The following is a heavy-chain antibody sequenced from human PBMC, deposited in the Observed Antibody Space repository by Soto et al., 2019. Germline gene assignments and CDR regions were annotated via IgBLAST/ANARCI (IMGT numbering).Heavy chain of an antibody. Sequence: QVQLQESGPGLVKPSQTLSLTCTVSGGSISSGGYYWSWIRQHPGKGLEWIGYIYYSGSTYYNPSLKSRVTISVDTSKNQFSLKLSSVTAADTAVYYCARGMTTVTTLYLDLWGRGTLVTVSS. J-gene: IGHJ2*01. CDR1: GGSISSGGYY. D-gene: IGHD4-17*01. V-gene: IGHV4-31*03. CDR3: ARGMTTVTTLYLDL. CDR2: IYYSGST.